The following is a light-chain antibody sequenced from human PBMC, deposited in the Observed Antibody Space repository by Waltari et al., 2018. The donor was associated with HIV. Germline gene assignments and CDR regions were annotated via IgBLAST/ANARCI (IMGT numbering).Light chain of an antibody. J-gene: IGLJ2*01. V-gene: IGLV2-8*01. CDR3: SSYAGINPVV. Sequence: QSALTQPPSASGSPGQSVPISCTGTSSDVGRSDSVSWYQQHPGKAPKRLIFEVNKRPSGVPDRFSGPKSGNTASLTVSGLQAEDEAEYSCSSYAGINPVVFGGGTKLTVL. CDR1: SSDVGRSDS. CDR2: EVN.